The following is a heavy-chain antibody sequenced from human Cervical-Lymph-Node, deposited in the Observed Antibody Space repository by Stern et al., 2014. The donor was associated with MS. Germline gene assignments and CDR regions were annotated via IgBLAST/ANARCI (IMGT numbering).Heavy chain of an antibody. J-gene: IGHJ6*02. CDR1: GFTFWSYG. V-gene: IGHV3-33*01. CDR2: IWYDGRDT. D-gene: IGHD5-18*01. Sequence: VQLVESGGGVVQPGRSLRLSCAASGFTFWSYGMHWVRQSPGKGLEWVAVIWYDGRDTCYADSVQGRFTISSDNSVTTRYLEMDSLRAEDTAVYYCARGDTAMVSPSCYGMDVWGQGTTVTVSS. CDR3: ARGDTAMVSPSCYGMDV.